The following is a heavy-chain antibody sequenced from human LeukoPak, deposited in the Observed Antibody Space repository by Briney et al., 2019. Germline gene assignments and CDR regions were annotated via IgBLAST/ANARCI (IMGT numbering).Heavy chain of an antibody. CDR2: IYYSGST. V-gene: IGHV4-39*07. CDR3: ARPIAARVGSYYYYYMDV. D-gene: IGHD6-13*01. CDR1: GGSISSSSYY. Sequence: SETLSLTCTVSGGSISSSSYYWGWIRQPPGKGLEWIGSIYYSGSTYYNPSLKSRVTISVDTSKNQFSLKLSSVTAADTAVYYCARPIAARVGSYYYYYMDVWGKGTTVTVSS. J-gene: IGHJ6*03.